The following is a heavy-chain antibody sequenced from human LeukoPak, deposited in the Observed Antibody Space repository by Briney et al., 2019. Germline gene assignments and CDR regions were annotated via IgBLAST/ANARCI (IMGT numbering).Heavy chain of an antibody. CDR3: ARDLGSRYCSGGSCYGFDY. V-gene: IGHV3-74*01. CDR2: INSDGSST. J-gene: IGHJ4*02. CDR1: GFTFISYA. Sequence: GGSLRLSCAASGFTFISYAMSWVRQAPGKGLVWVSRINSDGSSTSYADSVKGRFTISRDNAKNTLYLQMNSLRAEDTAVYYCARDLGSRYCSGGSCYGFDYWGQGTLVTVSS. D-gene: IGHD2-15*01.